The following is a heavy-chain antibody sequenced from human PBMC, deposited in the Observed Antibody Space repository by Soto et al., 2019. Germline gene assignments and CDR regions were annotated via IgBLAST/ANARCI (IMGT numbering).Heavy chain of an antibody. Sequence: AXETRSLTCAVAGYSISSGYYWGWIRQPPGKGLEWIGSIYHSGSTYYNPSLKSRVTISVDTSKNQFSLKLSSVTAADTAVYYCAREYCSGGSCSAELSNLFDPWGKRTLVTSP. CDR1: GYSISSGYY. V-gene: IGHV4-38-2*01. D-gene: IGHD2-15*01. J-gene: IGHJ5*02. CDR3: AREYCSGGSCSAELSNLFDP. CDR2: IYHSGST.